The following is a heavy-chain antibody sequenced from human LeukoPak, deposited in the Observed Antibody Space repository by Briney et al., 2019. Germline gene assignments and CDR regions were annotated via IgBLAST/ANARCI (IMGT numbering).Heavy chain of an antibody. V-gene: IGHV4-34*01. CDR2: VKHSGST. CDR1: GGSFSGYY. D-gene: IGHD3/OR15-3a*01. Sequence: SETLSLTCAVFGGSFSGYYWSWLRQPPGKGLEWIGEVKHSGSTNYNPSLKSRVTISVDTSKNQFSLRLTSVTAADTAVYYCARQTGSGLFILPGGQGTLVTVSS. J-gene: IGHJ4*02. CDR3: ARQTGSGLFILP.